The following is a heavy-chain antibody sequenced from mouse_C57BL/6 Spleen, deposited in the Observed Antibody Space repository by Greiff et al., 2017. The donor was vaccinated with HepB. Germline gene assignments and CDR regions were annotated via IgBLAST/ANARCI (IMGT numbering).Heavy chain of an antibody. CDR1: GYTFTSYW. V-gene: IGHV1-64*01. CDR2: IHPHSGST. Sequence: QVQLQQPGAELVKPGASVKLSCKASGYTFTSYWMNWVKQRPGQGLEWIGMIHPHSGSTNYNEKFKSKATLTVDNSSSTAYMQLSSLPSEDYAVYYCARSQLLRYGMDYWGQGTSVTVSS. J-gene: IGHJ4*01. CDR3: ARSQLLRYGMDY. D-gene: IGHD1-1*01.